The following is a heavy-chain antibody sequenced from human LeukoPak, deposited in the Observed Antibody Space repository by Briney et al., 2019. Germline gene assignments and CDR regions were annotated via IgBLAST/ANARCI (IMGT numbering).Heavy chain of an antibody. CDR2: IYHRGTT. CDR3: AKSNGYGLVDI. Sequence: SETLSLTCTVSGYSISSDYYWGWIRQPPGKGLEWIGNIYHRGTTYYSPSLKSRVTISLDTSRNQFSLKLTSVTAADTAVYYCAKSNGYGLVDIWGQGTMVTVSS. D-gene: IGHD3-10*01. V-gene: IGHV4-38-2*02. J-gene: IGHJ3*02. CDR1: GYSISSDYY.